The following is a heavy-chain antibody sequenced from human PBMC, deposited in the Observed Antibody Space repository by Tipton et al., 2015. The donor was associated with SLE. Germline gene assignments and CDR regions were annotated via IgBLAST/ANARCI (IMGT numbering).Heavy chain of an antibody. CDR2: IYYSGST. CDR1: GGSFSSSSYY. CDR3: ARLDRQWLAFDY. V-gene: IGHV4-39*07. J-gene: IGHJ4*02. D-gene: IGHD6-19*01. Sequence: TLSLTCTVSGGSFSSSSYYWGWIRQPPGKGLEWIGNIYYSGSTFYNPSLKSRVTVSVDTSKNQFSLKLSSVTAADTAVYYCARLDRQWLAFDYWGQGTLVTVSS.